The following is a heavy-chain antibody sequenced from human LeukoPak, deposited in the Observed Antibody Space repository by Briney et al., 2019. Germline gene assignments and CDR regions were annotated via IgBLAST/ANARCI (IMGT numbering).Heavy chain of an antibody. Sequence: GGSLRLSCAASGFTFSSYTMNWVRQAPGKGLEWVSSISSSSSYIYYADSVKGRFTISRDNSKNTLYVQMNSLRAEDTAVYYCAKDLSCIDWGQGTLVIVSS. CDR2: ISSSSSYI. CDR1: GFTFSSYT. CDR3: AKDLSCID. J-gene: IGHJ4*02. V-gene: IGHV3-21*04. D-gene: IGHD1-26*01.